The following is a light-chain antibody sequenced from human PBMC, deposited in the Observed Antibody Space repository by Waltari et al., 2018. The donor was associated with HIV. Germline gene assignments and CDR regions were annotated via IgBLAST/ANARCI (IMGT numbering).Light chain of an antibody. Sequence: QPAVTQSSSASASLGSSVKLTCTLTSGHSNNLIAWHQQQPGNAPRFLMKLDCSGTYNKGSGVPDRFSGSSAVAARYLTSSKLQSEDEADYYCETWDKNSRVFGGGTKLTVL. CDR1: SGHSNNL. CDR2: LDCSGTY. V-gene: IGLV4-60*03. CDR3: ETWDKNSRV. J-gene: IGLJ2*01.